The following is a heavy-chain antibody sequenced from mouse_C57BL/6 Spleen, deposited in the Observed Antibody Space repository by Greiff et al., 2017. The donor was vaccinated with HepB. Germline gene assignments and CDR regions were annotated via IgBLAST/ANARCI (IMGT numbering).Heavy chain of an antibody. CDR1: GFTFSDAW. J-gene: IGHJ4*01. D-gene: IGHD1-1*01. CDR3: TAITTVVPYAMDY. Sequence: EVMLVESGGGLVQPGGSMKLSCAASGFTFSDAWMDWVRQSPEKGLEWVAEIRNKANNHATYYAESVKGRFTISRDDSKSSYYLQMNSLRAKDTGIEYCTAITTVVPYAMDYWGQGTSVTVSS. V-gene: IGHV6-6*01. CDR2: IRNKANNHAT.